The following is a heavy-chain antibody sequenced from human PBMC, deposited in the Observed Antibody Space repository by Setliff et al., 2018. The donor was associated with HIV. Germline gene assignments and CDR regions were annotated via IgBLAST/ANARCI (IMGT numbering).Heavy chain of an antibody. Sequence: SETLSLTCSVSGASMSGFYWNWIRQPAGKGLEWIGRIHSGGSTNHNPSLKSRVTMSVDTSKNNFSLSLSSVTAADTAVYSCARDPGYTSGSTFHFDYWGQGTLVTAPQ. D-gene: IGHD5-18*01. CDR3: ARDPGYTSGSTFHFDY. V-gene: IGHV4-4*07. CDR2: IHSGGST. J-gene: IGHJ4*02. CDR1: GASMSGFY.